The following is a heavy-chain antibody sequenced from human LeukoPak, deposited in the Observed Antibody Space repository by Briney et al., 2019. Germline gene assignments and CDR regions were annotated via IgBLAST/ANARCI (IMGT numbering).Heavy chain of an antibody. CDR2: IYYSGST. V-gene: IGHV4-31*03. D-gene: IGHD3-10*01. CDR1: GGSISSGGYY. J-gene: IGHJ2*01. CDR3: ARDSVLPTGTWYFDL. Sequence: SQTLSLTCTVSGGSISSGGYYWSWIRQHPGKGLEGIGYIYYSGSTYYNPSLKIRVTISVDTSKTQFSLKLSSVTAADTAVYYCARDSVLPTGTWYFDLWGRGTLVTVSS.